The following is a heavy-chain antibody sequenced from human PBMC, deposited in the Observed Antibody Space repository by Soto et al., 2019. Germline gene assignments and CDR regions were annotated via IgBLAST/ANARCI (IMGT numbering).Heavy chain of an antibody. D-gene: IGHD5-12*01. CDR3: AKEVFTGYDYKSFHYHVVDV. Sequence: ASVKVSFKVSGYPLTELSMHWVRQAPGKGLEWMGGFDPEDGETIYAQKFQGRVTMTEDTSTDTAYMELSSLRPEDTAVYYCAKEVFTGYDYKSFHYHVVDVWGPGTTVTVSS. CDR1: GYPLTELS. J-gene: IGHJ6*02. V-gene: IGHV1-24*01. CDR2: FDPEDGET.